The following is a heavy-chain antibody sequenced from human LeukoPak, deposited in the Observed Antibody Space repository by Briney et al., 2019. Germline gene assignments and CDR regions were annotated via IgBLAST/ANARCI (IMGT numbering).Heavy chain of an antibody. D-gene: IGHD3-3*01. CDR2: IYYSGST. Sequence: PSETLSLTCTVSGGSISSYYWSWIRQPPGKGLEWVAYIYYSGSTSYNPSLKSRVTISVDTSKNQFSLKLSSVTAADTAVYYCARLVGTIFGVVTHQYYYYYMDVWGKGTTVTVSS. CDR3: ARLVGTIFGVVTHQYYYYYMDV. V-gene: IGHV4-59*08. J-gene: IGHJ6*03. CDR1: GGSISSYY.